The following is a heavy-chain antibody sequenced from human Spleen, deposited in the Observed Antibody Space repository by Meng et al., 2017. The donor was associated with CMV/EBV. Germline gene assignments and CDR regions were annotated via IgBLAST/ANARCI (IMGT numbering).Heavy chain of an antibody. J-gene: IGHJ6*02. CDR2: ISYSGST. Sequence: SETLSLTCTVSGGSISNYYWTWIRQPPGKGLEWIGYISYSGSTNYNPSLKSRVTISVDTSKNQFSLKLSSVTAADTAVYYCAAAGLSGGMDVWGQGTTVTVSS. CDR1: GGSISNYY. CDR3: AAAGLSGGMDV. V-gene: IGHV4-59*01.